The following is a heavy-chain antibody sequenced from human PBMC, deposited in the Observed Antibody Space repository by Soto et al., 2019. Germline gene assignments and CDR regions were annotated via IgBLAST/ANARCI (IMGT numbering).Heavy chain of an antibody. CDR2: ISAYNGNT. CDR1: GYTFTSYG. J-gene: IGHJ4*02. Sequence: QVQLVQSGAEVKKPGASVKVSCKASGYTFTSYGISWVRQAPGQGLEWMGWISAYNGNTNYAQKLKGRVTMTTDTXXXXXXXXXXXXXXXXXXXXXXXXXXXXXLVDYWGQGTLVTVSS. V-gene: IGHV1-18*01. CDR3: XXXXXXXLVDY.